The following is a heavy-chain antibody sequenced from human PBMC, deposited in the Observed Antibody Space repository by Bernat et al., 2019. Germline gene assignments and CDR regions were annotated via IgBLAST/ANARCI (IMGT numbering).Heavy chain of an antibody. V-gene: IGHV3-48*03. CDR2: ISSSGSAI. CDR3: AGEGSFDDFYC. D-gene: IGHD2-15*01. Sequence: EVQLVESGGGLVQPGGSLRLSCAASGFTISSYELNWVRQAPGKGLEWISYISSSGSAIYYADSVKGRFTISRDNAKNSLYLQMNNLRAEDTAVYYCAGEGSFDDFYCWGQGTLVTVSS. J-gene: IGHJ4*02. CDR1: GFTISSYE.